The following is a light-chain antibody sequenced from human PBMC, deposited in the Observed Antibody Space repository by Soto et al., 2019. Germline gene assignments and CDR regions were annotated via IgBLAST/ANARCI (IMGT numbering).Light chain of an antibody. V-gene: IGLV2-14*01. CDR3: SSYTSSSTLVV. Sequence: QSALTQPASVSGSPGQSITISCTGTSSDVGAYNYVSWYQQHPGKAPKLMIYDVSNRTSGVSNRFSGSKSGNTASLTISGLQAEDEADYYCSSYTSSSTLVVFGGGTQLTVL. CDR1: SSDVGAYNY. CDR2: DVS. J-gene: IGLJ2*01.